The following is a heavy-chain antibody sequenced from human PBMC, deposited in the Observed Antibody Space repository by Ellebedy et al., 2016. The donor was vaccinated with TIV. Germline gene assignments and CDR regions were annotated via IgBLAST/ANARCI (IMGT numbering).Heavy chain of an antibody. V-gene: IGHV3-23*01. CDR1: GFPFRSYA. D-gene: IGHD3-10*01. CDR2: ISGGGGST. Sequence: GESLKISCAASGFPFRSYAMSWVRQAPGKGLQWVSGISGGGGSTEYADSVKGRFTISRDNSKNTLYLQMNSLRGEDTAIYYCAKTGGGSGSYFDSWGQGTLVTVSS. CDR3: AKTGGGSGSYFDS. J-gene: IGHJ4*02.